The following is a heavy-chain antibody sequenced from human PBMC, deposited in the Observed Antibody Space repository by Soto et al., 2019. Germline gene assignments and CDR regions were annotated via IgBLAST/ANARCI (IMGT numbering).Heavy chain of an antibody. J-gene: IGHJ4*02. CDR1: GRSMNSNY. V-gene: IGHV4-59*01. D-gene: IGHD3-16*01. Sequence: PSETLSLTCSVSGRSMNSNYWSWIRQSPDKGLEWLGYVFYGGTDYNPTLAGRVSMSVETSKSQFSLKLTSVTVADTAVYYCASYRGALYFESWGPGILVTVSS. CDR3: ASYRGALYFES. CDR2: VFYGGT.